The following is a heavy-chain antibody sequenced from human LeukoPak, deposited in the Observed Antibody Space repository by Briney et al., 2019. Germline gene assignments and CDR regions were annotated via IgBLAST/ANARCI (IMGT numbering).Heavy chain of an antibody. V-gene: IGHV4-39*01. CDR1: GGSINSTSSY. J-gene: IGHJ5*02. Sequence: SETLSLACSVSGGSINSTSSYWGWIRQSSGRGLEWIGSILYGGSTFYNPSLKSRVSISVDTSRSQFFLKLSSVTATDTAVYYCATRTYYSSGSFWNWFDPWGQGALVTVSS. CDR2: ILYGGST. D-gene: IGHD3-10*01. CDR3: ATRTYYSSGSFWNWFDP.